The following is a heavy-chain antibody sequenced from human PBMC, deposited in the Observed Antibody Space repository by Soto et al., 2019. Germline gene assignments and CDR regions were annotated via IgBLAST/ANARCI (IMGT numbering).Heavy chain of an antibody. J-gene: IGHJ6*02. V-gene: IGHV4-59*01. CDR3: ARDRALYYYYYGMDV. CDR2: IYYSGST. Sequence: SETLSLICTVSGASISSYYWSWIRQPPGKGLEWIGYIYYSGSTNYNPSLKSRVTISVDTSKNQFSLKLSSVTAADTAVYYCARDRALYYYYYGMDVWGQVPTVTFSS. CDR1: GASISSYY.